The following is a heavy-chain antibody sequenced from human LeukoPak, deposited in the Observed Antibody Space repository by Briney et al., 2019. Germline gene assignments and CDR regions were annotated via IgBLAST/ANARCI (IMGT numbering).Heavy chain of an antibody. Sequence: GASVKVSCKASGYTFPRYGISWVRQAPGQGLEWMAWISAYNGNTNYAQKVQGRVTMTTDTSTSTAYMELRSLRSDDTAVYYCARARYLTGSRDDAFDIWGQGTVVTGSS. V-gene: IGHV1-18*01. CDR1: GYTFPRYG. CDR3: ARARYLTGSRDDAFDI. CDR2: ISAYNGNT. J-gene: IGHJ3*02. D-gene: IGHD1-26*01.